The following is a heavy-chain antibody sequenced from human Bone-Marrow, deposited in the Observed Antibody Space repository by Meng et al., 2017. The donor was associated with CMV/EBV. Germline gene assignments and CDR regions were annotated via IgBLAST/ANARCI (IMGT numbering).Heavy chain of an antibody. Sequence: GGSLRLSCTASGFTFGDYAVSWVRQAPGKGLEWVGFIRSKAYGGTTEYAASVKGRFTISRDDSKSIAYLQMNSLKTEDTAVYYCTRDGLPMGGMDVWGQGTTVTVSS. J-gene: IGHJ6*02. CDR3: TRDGLPMGGMDV. D-gene: IGHD3-10*01. CDR2: IRSKAYGGTT. V-gene: IGHV3-49*04. CDR1: GFTFGDYA.